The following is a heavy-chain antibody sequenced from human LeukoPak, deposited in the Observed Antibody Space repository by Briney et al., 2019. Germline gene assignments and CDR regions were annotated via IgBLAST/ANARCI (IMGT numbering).Heavy chain of an antibody. J-gene: IGHJ6*02. V-gene: IGHV4-34*01. D-gene: IGHD4-11*01. Sequence: SETLSLTCAVYGGSFSGYYWSWIRQPPGKGLEWIGEINHSGSTNYNPSLKSRVTISVDTSKNQFSLRLSSVTAADTAVYYCARGVYSYYYYGMDVWGQGTTVTVSS. CDR1: GGSFSGYY. CDR3: ARGVYSYYYYGMDV. CDR2: INHSGST.